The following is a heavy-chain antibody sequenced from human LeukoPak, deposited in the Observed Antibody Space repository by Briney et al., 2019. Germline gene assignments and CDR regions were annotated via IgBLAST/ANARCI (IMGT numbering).Heavy chain of an antibody. V-gene: IGHV1-69*05. D-gene: IGHD2-2*01. CDR2: IIPIFGTA. Sequence: GSSVNVSCKASGGTFSSYAISWVRQAPGQGLEWMGGIIPIFGTANYAQKFQGRVTITTDESTSTAYMELSSLRSEDTAVYYCARGVKDIVVVPAGYYYYYMDVWGKGTTVTVSS. CDR3: ARGVKDIVVVPAGYYYYYMDV. J-gene: IGHJ6*03. CDR1: GGTFSSYA.